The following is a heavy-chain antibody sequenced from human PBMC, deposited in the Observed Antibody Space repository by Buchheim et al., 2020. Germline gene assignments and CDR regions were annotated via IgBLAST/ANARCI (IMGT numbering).Heavy chain of an antibody. Sequence: QVQLVESGGGVVQPGRSLRPSCAASGFTFSSYGMHWVRQAPGQGLEWVAVISYDGSNKYYADSVKGRFTISRDNSKNTLYLQMNSLRAEDTAVYYCAKGDYDSSGYYFDYGGQGTL. J-gene: IGHJ4*02. CDR2: ISYDGSNK. D-gene: IGHD3-22*01. V-gene: IGHV3-30*18. CDR1: GFTFSSYG. CDR3: AKGDYDSSGYYFDY.